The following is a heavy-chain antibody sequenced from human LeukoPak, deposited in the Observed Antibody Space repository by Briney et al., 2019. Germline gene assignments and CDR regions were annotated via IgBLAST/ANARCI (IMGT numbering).Heavy chain of an antibody. CDR3: ARDLRYCSSTSCYPGP. D-gene: IGHD2-2*01. CDR1: GFTLSSYG. J-gene: IGHJ5*02. CDR2: ISYDGSNK. Sequence: PGGSLRLSCEASGFTLSSYGMHWVRQAPGKGLEWVAVISYDGSNKYYADSVKGRFTISRDNAKNSLYLQMNSLRAEDTAVYYCARDLRYCSSTSCYPGPWGQGTLVTVSS. V-gene: IGHV3-30*03.